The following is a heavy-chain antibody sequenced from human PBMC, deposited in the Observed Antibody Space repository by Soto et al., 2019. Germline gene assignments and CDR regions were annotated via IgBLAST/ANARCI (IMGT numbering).Heavy chain of an antibody. CDR3: ARLGYCSGGSCYSPYMDV. D-gene: IGHD2-15*01. CDR1: GGSISSYY. J-gene: IGHJ6*03. CDR2: FFYCGST. Sequence: SETLSLTCTVSGGSISSYYWSWIRQPPGKGLVWIFYFFYCGSTNFYPSFKSRVTILVVTSKNLFSLKLSSVIAADKAVFYCARLGYCSGGSCYSPYMDVWGKGTTVTVSS. V-gene: IGHV4-59*01.